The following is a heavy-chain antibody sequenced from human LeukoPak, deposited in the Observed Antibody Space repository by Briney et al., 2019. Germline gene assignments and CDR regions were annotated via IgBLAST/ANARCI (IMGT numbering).Heavy chain of an antibody. CDR3: TRDVVPGYCSGGSCYSFQH. Sequence: GRSLRLSCTASGFTFGDYAMSWFRQAPGKGLEWVGFIRSKAYGCTTEYAASVKGRFTISRDDSKSIAYLQMNSLKTEDTAVYYCTRDVVPGYCSGGSCYSFQHWGQGTLVTVSS. CDR1: GFTFGDYA. D-gene: IGHD2-15*01. CDR2: IRSKAYGCTT. J-gene: IGHJ1*01. V-gene: IGHV3-49*03.